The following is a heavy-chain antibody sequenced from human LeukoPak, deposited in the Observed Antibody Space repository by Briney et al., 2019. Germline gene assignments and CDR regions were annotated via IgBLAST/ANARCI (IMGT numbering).Heavy chain of an antibody. V-gene: IGHV3-23*01. Sequence: GGSLRLSCAASGFTFSSCAMAWVRQAPGKGLEWVSGISGSGGSTYYADSVKGRFTISRDNSKNTLYLQMNSLRAEDTAVYYCAKGSYSSGWYESDYWGQGTLVTVSS. CDR2: ISGSGGST. J-gene: IGHJ4*02. D-gene: IGHD6-19*01. CDR1: GFTFSSCA. CDR3: AKGSYSSGWYESDY.